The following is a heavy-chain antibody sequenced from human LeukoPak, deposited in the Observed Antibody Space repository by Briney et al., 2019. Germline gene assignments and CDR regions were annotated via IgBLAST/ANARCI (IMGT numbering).Heavy chain of an antibody. J-gene: IGHJ4*02. CDR1: GGTFSSYT. CDR3: ARWDDSTAYDY. CDR2: IIPILGIA. D-gene: IGHD3-22*01. Sequence: SVKVSCKASGGTFSSYTISWVRQAPGQELEWMGRIIPILGIANYAQKFQGRVTITADKSTSTAYMELSSLRSEDTAVYYCARWDDSTAYDYWGQGTLVTVSS. V-gene: IGHV1-69*02.